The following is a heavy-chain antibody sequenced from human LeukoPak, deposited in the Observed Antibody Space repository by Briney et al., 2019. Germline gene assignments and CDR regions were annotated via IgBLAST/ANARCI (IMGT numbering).Heavy chain of an antibody. CDR1: GGSISSYY. V-gene: IGHV4-59*01. CDR3: ARGKKYYDILTGYPYFDY. Sequence: SETLSLTCTVSGGSISSYYWSWIRQPPGKGLEWIGYIYYSGSTNYNPSLKSRVTISVDTSKNQFSLKLSSVTAADTAVYYCARGKKYYDILTGYPYFDYWGQGTLVTVSS. D-gene: IGHD3-9*01. CDR2: IYYSGST. J-gene: IGHJ4*02.